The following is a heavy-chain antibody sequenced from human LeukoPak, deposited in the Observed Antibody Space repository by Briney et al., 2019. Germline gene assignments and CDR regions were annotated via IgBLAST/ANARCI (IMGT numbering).Heavy chain of an antibody. V-gene: IGHV1-2*02. J-gene: IGHJ4*02. CDR3: ARDRRRVRGVIISDYFDY. D-gene: IGHD3-10*01. Sequence: ASVKVSCKASGYTFTSYGISWVRQAPGQGLEWMGWINPNSGGTNYAQKFQGRVTMTRDTSISTAYMELSRLRSDDTAVYYCARDRRRVRGVIISDYFDYWGQGTLVTVSS. CDR1: GYTFTSYG. CDR2: INPNSGGT.